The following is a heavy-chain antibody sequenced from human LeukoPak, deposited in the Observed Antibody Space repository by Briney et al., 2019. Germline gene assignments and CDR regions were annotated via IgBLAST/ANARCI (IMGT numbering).Heavy chain of an antibody. D-gene: IGHD4-11*01. Sequence: SETLSLTCTVSGGSISSHYWSWIRQPPGKGLEWIGYIYYSGSTNYNPSLKGRVTISVDTSKNQFSLKLSSVTAADTAVYYCASSGSAVTTLHFDYWGQGTLVTASS. CDR1: GGSISSHY. CDR3: ASSGSAVTTLHFDY. V-gene: IGHV4-59*11. J-gene: IGHJ4*02. CDR2: IYYSGST.